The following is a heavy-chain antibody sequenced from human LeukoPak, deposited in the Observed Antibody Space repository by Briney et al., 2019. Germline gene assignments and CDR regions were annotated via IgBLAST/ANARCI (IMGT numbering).Heavy chain of an antibody. CDR1: GGSISSGSYY. Sequence: SETLSLTCTVSGGSISSGSYYWSWIRQPAGKGLEWIGRIYTSGSTNYNPSLKSRVTISVDTSKNQFFLKLSSVTAADTAVYYCARDDSSGYVDAFDIWGQGTMVTVSS. D-gene: IGHD3-22*01. V-gene: IGHV4-61*02. CDR3: ARDDSSGYVDAFDI. J-gene: IGHJ3*02. CDR2: IYTSGST.